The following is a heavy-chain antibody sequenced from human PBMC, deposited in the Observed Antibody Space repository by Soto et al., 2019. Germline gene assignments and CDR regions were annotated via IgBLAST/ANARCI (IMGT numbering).Heavy chain of an antibody. CDR3: AKLIGLSTSSDF. CDR1: GFTFSSYT. Sequence: GGSLRLSCAASGFTFSSYTMSWVRQAPGKGLEWVTAISASGASTSYADSVKGRITISRDNSKNTLYLQMNSLRAEDTAVYYCAKLIGLSTSSDFWGPGTLVTVSS. CDR2: ISASGAST. V-gene: IGHV3-23*01. J-gene: IGHJ4*02.